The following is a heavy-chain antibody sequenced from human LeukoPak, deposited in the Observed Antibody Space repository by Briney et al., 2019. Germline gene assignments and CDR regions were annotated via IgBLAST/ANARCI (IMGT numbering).Heavy chain of an antibody. Sequence: PGGTLRLSCAASGFTFSSYGMHWVRQAPGKGLEWVAVISYDGSNKYYADSVKGRFTISRDNAKNSLYLQMNSLRAEDTAVYYCARDYFGGSFDYWGQGTLVTVSS. V-gene: IGHV3-30*03. CDR2: ISYDGSNK. CDR3: ARDYFGGSFDY. CDR1: GFTFSSYG. J-gene: IGHJ4*02. D-gene: IGHD3-10*01.